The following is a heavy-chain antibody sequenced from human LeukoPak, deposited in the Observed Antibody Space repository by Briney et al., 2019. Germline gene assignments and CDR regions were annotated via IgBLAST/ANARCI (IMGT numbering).Heavy chain of an antibody. D-gene: IGHD3-22*01. J-gene: IGHJ4*02. CDR2: IKQDGSEK. V-gene: IGHV3-7*01. CDR3: ARDDPYYYDSSGYHDY. CDR1: GFTFSSYW. Sequence: GGSLRLSCAASGFTFSSYWMSWVRQAPGKGLEWVANIKQDGSEKYYVDSVKGRFTISRDNAKNSLYLQMNSLRAEDTAVYYCARDDPYYYDSSGYHDYWGQGTLVTVSS.